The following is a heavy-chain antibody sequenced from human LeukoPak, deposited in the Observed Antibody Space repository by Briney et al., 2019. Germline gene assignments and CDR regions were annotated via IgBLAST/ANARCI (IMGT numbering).Heavy chain of an antibody. CDR2: INPSGGST. V-gene: IGHV1-46*01. CDR3: ARAVRYSSGPLTDLLPYSFDY. Sequence: ASVKVSCKASGYTFTRYYIHWVRQAPGQGLEWMGTINPSGGSTSYAQKFQGRLTVTRDMSTSTVYMELSSLGSEDTAVYYCARAVRYSSGPLTDLLPYSFDYWGQGTLVTVSS. D-gene: IGHD6-19*01. CDR1: GYTFTRYY. J-gene: IGHJ4*02.